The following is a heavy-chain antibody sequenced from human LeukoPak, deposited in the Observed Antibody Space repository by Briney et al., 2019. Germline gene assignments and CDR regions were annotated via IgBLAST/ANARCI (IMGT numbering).Heavy chain of an antibody. Sequence: GGSLRLSCAASGFTFDDYAMHWVRQAPGKGLEWVSGISWNSGSIGYADSVKGRFTISRDNAKNSLYLQMNSLRAEDTALYYCAKELISGGNSRAFDYWGQGTLVTVSS. CDR2: ISWNSGSI. D-gene: IGHD4-23*01. J-gene: IGHJ4*02. V-gene: IGHV3-9*01. CDR1: GFTFDDYA. CDR3: AKELISGGNSRAFDY.